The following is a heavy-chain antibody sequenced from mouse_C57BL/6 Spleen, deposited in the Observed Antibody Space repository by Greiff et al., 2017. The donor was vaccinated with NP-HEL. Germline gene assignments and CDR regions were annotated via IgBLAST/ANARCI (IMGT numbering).Heavy chain of an antibody. CDR1: GYTFTDYE. CDR2: IDPDTGGT. D-gene: IGHD1-1*01. CDR3: TATVGATGYCDY. Sequence: QVQLKQSGAELVRPGASVTLSCKASGYTFTDYEMHWVKQTPVHGLEWIGAIDPDTGGTAYNQKFKGKAILTADKSSSTAYMELRSLTAADSAVYYCTATVGATGYCDYWGQGTTLTVSS. V-gene: IGHV1-15*01. J-gene: IGHJ2*01.